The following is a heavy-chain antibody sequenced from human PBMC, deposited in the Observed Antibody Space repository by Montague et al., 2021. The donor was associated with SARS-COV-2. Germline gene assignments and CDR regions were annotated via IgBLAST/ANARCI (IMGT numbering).Heavy chain of an antibody. Sequence: SLRLSCAASGFPFSSYWMHWVRQAPGKGLVWVSRINSDGSTTTYADSVKSRFTISRDNAKNTLYLQMNSLRAEDTAVYYCATIAAVATGDYWGQGTLVTVSS. V-gene: IGHV3-74*01. J-gene: IGHJ4*02. D-gene: IGHD6-13*01. CDR3: ATIAAVATGDY. CDR2: INSDGSTT. CDR1: GFPFSSYW.